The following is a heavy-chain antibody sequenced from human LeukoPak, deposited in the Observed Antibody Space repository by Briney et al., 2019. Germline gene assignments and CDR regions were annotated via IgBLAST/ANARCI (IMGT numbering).Heavy chain of an antibody. D-gene: IGHD1-26*01. Sequence: PSQTPSLTCTVSGGSISSGGYYWSWIRQHPGKGLEWIGYIYYSGSTYYNPSLKSRVTISVDTSKNQFSLKLSSVTAADTAVYYCARDNIVGAPYAFDIWGQGTMVTVSS. CDR1: GGSISSGGYY. V-gene: IGHV4-31*03. J-gene: IGHJ3*02. CDR2: IYYSGST. CDR3: ARDNIVGAPYAFDI.